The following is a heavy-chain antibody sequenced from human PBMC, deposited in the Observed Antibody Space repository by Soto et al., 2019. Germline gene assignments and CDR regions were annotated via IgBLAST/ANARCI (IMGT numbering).Heavy chain of an antibody. Sequence: QVQLVESGGGVVQPGRSLRLSCAASGFTFSSYGMHWVRQAPGKGLEWVAVIWYDGSNKYYADSVKGRFTISRDNSKNTLYLQMNSLRAEDTAVYYCARAYLWSGPYYYYYYMDVWGKGTTVTVSS. CDR2: IWYDGSNK. V-gene: IGHV3-33*01. CDR1: GFTFSSYG. J-gene: IGHJ6*03. D-gene: IGHD3-3*01. CDR3: ARAYLWSGPYYYYYYMDV.